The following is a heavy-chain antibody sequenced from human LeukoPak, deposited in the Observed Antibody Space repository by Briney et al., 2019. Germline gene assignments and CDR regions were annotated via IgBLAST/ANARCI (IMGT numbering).Heavy chain of an antibody. Sequence: GGSLRLSCAATGFTFSSYAMHWVRQAPGKGLDWVAVISFDGRNQYYADSVKGRFTISRDDPQRTLYLQMNNLQGEDTAVSYCAREQGRGPHYYFDFWGQGTLVTVSS. CDR1: GFTFSSYA. J-gene: IGHJ4*02. CDR2: ISFDGRNQ. D-gene: IGHD6-25*01. V-gene: IGHV3-30*06. CDR3: AREQGRGPHYYFDF.